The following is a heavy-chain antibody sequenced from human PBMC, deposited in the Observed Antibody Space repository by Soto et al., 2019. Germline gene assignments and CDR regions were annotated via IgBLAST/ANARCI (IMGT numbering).Heavy chain of an antibody. CDR2: IYHSGTT. D-gene: IGHD3-10*01. V-gene: IGHV4-39*01. Sequence: QLQLQESGPGLVKPSETLSLTCTVSGGSISSTSYYWGWIRQPPGKGLEWIGNIYHSGTTYYNPSLTSRVTISVDPSKNQFSLKLTSVTAADTAVYYCARHDYDSGSYVRYWGQGTLVTVSS. J-gene: IGHJ4*02. CDR3: ARHDYDSGSYVRY. CDR1: GGSISSTSYY.